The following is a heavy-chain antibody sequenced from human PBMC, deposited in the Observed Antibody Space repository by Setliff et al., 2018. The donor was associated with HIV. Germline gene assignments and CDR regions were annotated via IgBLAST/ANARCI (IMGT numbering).Heavy chain of an antibody. D-gene: IGHD6-13*01. Sequence: PSETLPLTCSVSGGSINSHYWSWIRQPPGEGLEWIGYIYHSGSINYNPSLKSRVTISVDPSKNHFSLKLRSVTAADTAVYYCVRDVTAAGTGLYDYWGQGIPVTVSS. CDR1: GGSINSHY. CDR3: VRDVTAAGTGLYDY. J-gene: IGHJ4*02. CDR2: IYHSGSI. V-gene: IGHV4-59*11.